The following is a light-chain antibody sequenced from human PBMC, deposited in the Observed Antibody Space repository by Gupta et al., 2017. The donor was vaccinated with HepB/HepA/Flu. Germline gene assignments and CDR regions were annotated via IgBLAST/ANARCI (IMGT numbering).Light chain of an antibody. CDR1: QNIGTL. J-gene: IGKJ1*01. CDR3: QQRHNTIFS. Sequence: DMQITQSTSSLSASVGDRVTVTCRSSQNIGTLLHWYQLKPGRPPKLLIFGAFRLRSGVSSRFSGSGSGTEFSLTINNLQPEDFATYYCQQRHNTIFSVGRGTKVDIK. V-gene: IGKV1-39*01. CDR2: GAF.